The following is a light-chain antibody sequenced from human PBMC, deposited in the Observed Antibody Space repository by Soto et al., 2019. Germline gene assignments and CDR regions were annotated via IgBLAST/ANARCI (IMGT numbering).Light chain of an antibody. V-gene: IGKV3-11*01. CDR3: QQRSNWPLT. J-gene: IGKJ4*01. CDR2: DAS. Sequence: IVLTQSTSTLSLSPGERATLSWRASQSVSSYLAWYQQKPGQAPRLLIYDASNRATGIPARFSGSGSGTDFTLTISSLETEDFAVYYCQQRSNWPLTFGGGTKVDIK. CDR1: QSVSSY.